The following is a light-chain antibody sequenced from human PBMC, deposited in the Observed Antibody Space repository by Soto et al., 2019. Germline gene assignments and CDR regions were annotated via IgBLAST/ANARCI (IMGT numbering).Light chain of an antibody. CDR2: EVS. Sequence: QSVLTQPASVSRSPGQSITISCTGTSSDVGGYNYVSWYQQQAGKAPKLIIHEVSNRPSGVSNRFSGSKSGNTASLTISGLQAEDEADYYCDSYTSSRAYVFGIGTKVTVL. V-gene: IGLV2-14*01. J-gene: IGLJ1*01. CDR3: DSYTSSRAYV. CDR1: SSDVGGYNY.